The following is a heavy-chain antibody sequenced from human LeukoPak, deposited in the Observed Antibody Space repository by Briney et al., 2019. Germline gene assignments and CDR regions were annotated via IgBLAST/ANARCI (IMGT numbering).Heavy chain of an antibody. CDR1: GYTFINYA. J-gene: IGHJ6*02. V-gene: IGHV1-3*01. D-gene: IGHD3-22*01. CDR2: INAGNGNT. Sequence: ASVKVSCKASGYTFINYAMHWVRQAPGQRLEWMGWINAGNGNTKYSQKFQGRVTITRDTSASTVYMELSSLRSEDTAVYYCARALDSSRADVWGQGTTVTVSS. CDR3: ARALDSSRADV.